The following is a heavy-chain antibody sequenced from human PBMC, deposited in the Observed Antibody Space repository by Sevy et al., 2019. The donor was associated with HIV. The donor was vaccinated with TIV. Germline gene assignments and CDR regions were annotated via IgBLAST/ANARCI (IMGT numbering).Heavy chain of an antibody. D-gene: IGHD6-13*01. J-gene: IGHJ5*02. CDR2: IWYDGSNK. Sequence: GGSLRLSCAASGFTFSSYGMHWVRQAPGKGLEWVAVIWYDGSNKYYADSVKGLFTISRDNSKNTLYLQMNSLRAEDTAVYYCARDPGAAAGTSDWFDPWGQGTLVTVSS. CDR3: ARDPGAAAGTSDWFDP. CDR1: GFTFSSYG. V-gene: IGHV3-33*01.